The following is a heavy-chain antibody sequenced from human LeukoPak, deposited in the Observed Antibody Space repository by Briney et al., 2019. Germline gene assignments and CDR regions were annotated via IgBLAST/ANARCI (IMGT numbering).Heavy chain of an antibody. CDR2: INHSGST. CDR1: GGSFSGYY. Sequence: SXTLSLTCAVYGGSFSGYYWSWIRQPPGKGLEWIGEINHSGSTNYNPSLKRRVTISVDKSKNQFSLKLSSVTAADTAVYYCARTSIYYDSSGYRSWGQGTLVTVSS. J-gene: IGHJ5*02. D-gene: IGHD3-22*01. CDR3: ARTSIYYDSSGYRS. V-gene: IGHV4-34*01.